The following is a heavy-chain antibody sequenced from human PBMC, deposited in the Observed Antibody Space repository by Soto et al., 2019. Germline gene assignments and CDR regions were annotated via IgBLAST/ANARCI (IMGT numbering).Heavy chain of an antibody. J-gene: IGHJ4*02. CDR3: AKDSEGSGWLKGLD. Sequence: GGSLRLSCAASGFTFSSYGMHWVRQAPGKGLEWVAVISYDGSNKYYADYVKGRFTISRDNSKNTLYLQMNSLRAEDTVVYYCAKDSEGSGWLKGLDWGQGTLVTVSS. CDR1: GFTFSSYG. V-gene: IGHV3-30*18. D-gene: IGHD6-19*01. CDR2: ISYDGSNK.